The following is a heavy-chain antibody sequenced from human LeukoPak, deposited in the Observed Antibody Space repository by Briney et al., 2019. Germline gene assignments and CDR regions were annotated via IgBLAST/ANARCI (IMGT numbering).Heavy chain of an antibody. Sequence: GGSLRLSCAASGFTFSSYGMHWVRQAPGKGLEWVAVISYDESYKYYADSVKGRFTISRDNSKNTLYLQMNSLRAEDTAVYYCAKDRVHYYYGSGSYLFDYWGQGTLVTVSS. CDR1: GFTFSSYG. D-gene: IGHD3-10*01. CDR2: ISYDESYK. V-gene: IGHV3-30*18. CDR3: AKDRVHYYYGSGSYLFDY. J-gene: IGHJ4*02.